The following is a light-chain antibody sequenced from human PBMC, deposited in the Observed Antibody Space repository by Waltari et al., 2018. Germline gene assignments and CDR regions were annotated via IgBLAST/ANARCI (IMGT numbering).Light chain of an antibody. V-gene: IGLV3-19*01. Sequence: SSELTQDPAVSVALGQTARITCQGDSLRNYYASWYQQKPGQAPQLVIYGRNNRPAGIPDRFSGSSSGNTASLTITGAQAEEEADYYCNSQDTNDKHVVFGGGTKLTV. CDR2: GRN. CDR1: SLRNYY. J-gene: IGLJ2*01. CDR3: NSQDTNDKHVV.